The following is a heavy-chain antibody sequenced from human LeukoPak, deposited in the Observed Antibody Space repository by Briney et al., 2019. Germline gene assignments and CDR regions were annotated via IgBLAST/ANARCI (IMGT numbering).Heavy chain of an antibody. CDR1: GFSFSSDW. V-gene: IGHV3-7*05. CDR2: INQDGSKK. Sequence: QTGGSLRLSCAASGFSFSSDWMNWVRQAPGKGLEWVANINQDGSKKYYVDSVKGRFTISRDNAKNSLYLQMNSLRAEDTAVYYCARGPDILTGVAYDFWGQGTMVTVSS. CDR3: ARGPDILTGVAYDF. D-gene: IGHD3-9*01. J-gene: IGHJ3*01.